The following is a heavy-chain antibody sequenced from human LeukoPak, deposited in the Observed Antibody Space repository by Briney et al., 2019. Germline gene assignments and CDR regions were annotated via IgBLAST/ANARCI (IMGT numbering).Heavy chain of an antibody. Sequence: SETLSLTCAVYGGSFSGYYWSWIRQPPGKGLEWIGEINHSGSTNYNPPLKSRVTISVDTSKNQFSLKLSSVTAADTAVYYCARRKYTRYNWNDFYYFDYWGQGTLVTVSS. V-gene: IGHV4-34*01. CDR2: INHSGST. J-gene: IGHJ4*02. CDR3: ARRKYTRYNWNDFYYFDY. D-gene: IGHD1-20*01. CDR1: GGSFSGYY.